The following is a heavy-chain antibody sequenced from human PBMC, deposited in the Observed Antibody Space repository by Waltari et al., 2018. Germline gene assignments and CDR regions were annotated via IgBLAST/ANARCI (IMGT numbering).Heavy chain of an antibody. J-gene: IGHJ5*02. CDR1: GLSMDDGFY. CDR3: VRRFWDGRYYRDA. V-gene: IGHV4-38-2*02. D-gene: IGHD3-22*01. Sequence: QVQLQESGTGLVKPSETLSLTCTVPGLSMDDGFYWGWIRQSPGRGLEWMGSLYHSGDIYYNPSLQSGIILSRDTSKNQFSLKLSSVTAADTAVYYCVRRFWDGRYYRDAWGQGILVTVSS. CDR2: LYHSGDI.